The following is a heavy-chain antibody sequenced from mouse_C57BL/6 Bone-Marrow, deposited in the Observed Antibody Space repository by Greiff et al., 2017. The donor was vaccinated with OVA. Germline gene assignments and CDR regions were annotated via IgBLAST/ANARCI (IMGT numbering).Heavy chain of an antibody. CDR3: TTGVLLGY. CDR2: IDPENGDT. V-gene: IGHV14-4*01. CDR1: GFNIKDDY. J-gene: IGHJ2*01. Sequence: EVKLVESGAELVRPGASVKLSCTASGFNIKDDYMHWVKQRPEQGLEWIGWIDPENGDTEYASKFQGKATITADTSSNTAYLQLSSLTSEDTAVYYCTTGVLLGYWGQGTTLTVSS. D-gene: IGHD1-1*01.